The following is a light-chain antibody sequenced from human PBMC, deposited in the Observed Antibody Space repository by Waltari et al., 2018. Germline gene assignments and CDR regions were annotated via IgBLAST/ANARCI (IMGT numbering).Light chain of an antibody. CDR1: QSVSRAF. Sequence: DIVLTQSPGTLSLSLGERATLSCRASQSVSRAFTWDQQKPGQAPRLLIYGASTRAPGIPDSFSGSGSGTDVSLTISRLGPDDFAVYYCQHYWRLPVTFGQGTTVEV. J-gene: IGKJ1*01. V-gene: IGKV3-20*01. CDR2: GAS. CDR3: QHYWRLPVT.